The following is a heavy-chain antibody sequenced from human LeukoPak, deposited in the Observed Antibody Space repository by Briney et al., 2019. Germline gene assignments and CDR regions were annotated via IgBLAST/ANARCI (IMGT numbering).Heavy chain of an antibody. CDR3: KRDLEY. Sequence: GGSLRLSCGASGYTFSDYTMNWVRQAPGKGPEWISYISSGGSVMHYADSVKGRFTISRDNVENSLYLQMNSLRVEDTAVYYCKRDLEYWGQGVLVTVSS. CDR2: ISSGGSVM. CDR1: GYTFSDYT. J-gene: IGHJ4*02. V-gene: IGHV3-48*01.